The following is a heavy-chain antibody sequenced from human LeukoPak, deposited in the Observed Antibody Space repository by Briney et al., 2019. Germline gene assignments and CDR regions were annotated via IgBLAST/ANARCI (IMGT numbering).Heavy chain of an antibody. CDR2: IYYSKNT. CDR3: VSPRGFSYGYFDY. CDR1: GGSISSSSAY. D-gene: IGHD5-18*01. Sequence: TSSETLSLTCTVSGGSISSSSAYWGWIRQPAGKGLEWIGSIYYSKNTYYTPSLKSRVTISADTSKNQFSLTLGSVSATDTAVYYCVSPRGFSYGYFDYWGQGTLVTVSS. V-gene: IGHV4-39*01. J-gene: IGHJ4*02.